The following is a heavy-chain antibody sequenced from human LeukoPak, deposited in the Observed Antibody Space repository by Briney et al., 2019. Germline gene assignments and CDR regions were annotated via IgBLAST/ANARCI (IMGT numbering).Heavy chain of an antibody. J-gene: IGHJ4*02. CDR3: ATSTYVWGSYRFDY. D-gene: IGHD3-16*02. V-gene: IGHV1-24*01. CDR2: FDPEDGET. CDR1: GYTLTELS. Sequence: ASVKVSCKVSGYTLTELSMHWVRQAPGKGLEWMGGFDPEDGETIYAQKFQGRVTMTEDTSTETAYMELSSLRSEDTAVYYCATSTYVWGSYRFDYWGQGTLVTVSS.